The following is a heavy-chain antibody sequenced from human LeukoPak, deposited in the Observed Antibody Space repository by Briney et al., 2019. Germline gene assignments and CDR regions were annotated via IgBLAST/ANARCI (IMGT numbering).Heavy chain of an antibody. V-gene: IGHV3-30-3*01. CDR3: ARGDNWNDDLGAFDI. CDR1: GFTFSSYA. D-gene: IGHD1-1*01. CDR2: ISYDGSNK. J-gene: IGHJ3*02. Sequence: AGGSLRLSCAASGFTFSSYAMHWVRQAPGKGLEWVAVISYDGSNKYYADSVKGRFTISRDNSKNTLYLQMNSLRAEDTAVYYCARGDNWNDDLGAFDIWGQGTMVTVSS.